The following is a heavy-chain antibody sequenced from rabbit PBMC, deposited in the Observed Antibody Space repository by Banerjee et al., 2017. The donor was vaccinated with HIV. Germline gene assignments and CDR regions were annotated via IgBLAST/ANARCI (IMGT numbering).Heavy chain of an antibody. Sequence: QEQVVESGGGLVTLGGSLKLSCKASGIDFSHYGISWVRQAPGKGLEWIACIYAGSSGSTYYASWAKGRFTISKTSSTTVTLQMTSLTAADTATYFCARDIVFAGSSYYTGNLWGQGTLVTVS. V-gene: IGHV1S45*01. CDR1: GIDFSHYG. CDR3: ARDIVFAGSSYYTGNL. D-gene: IGHD8-1*01. CDR2: IYAGSSGST. J-gene: IGHJ4*01.